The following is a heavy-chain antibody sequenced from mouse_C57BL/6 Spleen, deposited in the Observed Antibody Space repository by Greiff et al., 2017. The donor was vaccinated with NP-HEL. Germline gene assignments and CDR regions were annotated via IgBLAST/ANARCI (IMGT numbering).Heavy chain of an antibody. D-gene: IGHD1-1*01. CDR3: ARGGYYYGSSYLAWFAY. J-gene: IGHJ3*01. V-gene: IGHV1-78*01. CDR2: IYPRDGST. CDR1: GYTFTDHT. Sequence: VQLQQSDAELVKPGASVKISCKVSGYTFTDHTIHWMKQRPEQGLEWIGYIYPRDGSTKYNEKFKGKATLTADKSSSTAYMQLNSLTSEDSAVYFCARGGYYYGSSYLAWFAYWGQGTLVTVSA.